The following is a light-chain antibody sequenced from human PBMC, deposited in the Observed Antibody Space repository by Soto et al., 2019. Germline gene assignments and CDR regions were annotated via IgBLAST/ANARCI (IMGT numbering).Light chain of an antibody. V-gene: IGLV1-47*02. CDR1: NSNIGSSF. J-gene: IGLJ3*02. CDR3: AAWSGSLSGLV. Sequence: QSVLTQPPSASGTPGQRVTISCSGSNSNIGSSFIHWYQQVPGTAPKLLLYSNDQRPSGVADRFSGSKSGTSASLAISGLRSEDEADYYCAAWSGSLSGLVFGGGTKLTVL. CDR2: SND.